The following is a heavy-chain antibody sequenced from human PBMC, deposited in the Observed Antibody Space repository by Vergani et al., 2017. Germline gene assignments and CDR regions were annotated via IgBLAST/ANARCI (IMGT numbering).Heavy chain of an antibody. D-gene: IGHD6-13*01. CDR3: ARAPFRITAAEDYAFDV. J-gene: IGHJ3*01. V-gene: IGHV1-8*02. CDR1: GYTLNTYD. Sequence: QVQLVQSGAEVKEPGGSVQVSCKASGYTLNTYDINWVRQAAGQGLEWMGWMNPNSGNTGYAQKFQGRVTMTSITSIGTAYMGLSGLTSDDTAVYYCARAPFRITAAEDYAFDVWGQGTLVTVSS. CDR2: MNPNSGNT.